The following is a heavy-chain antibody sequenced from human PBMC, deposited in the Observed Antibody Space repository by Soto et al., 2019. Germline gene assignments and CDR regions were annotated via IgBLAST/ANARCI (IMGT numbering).Heavy chain of an antibody. CDR2: ISATDGGT. J-gene: IGHJ4*02. V-gene: IGHV3-23*01. CDR3: ARDLGITMIVPFDY. Sequence: RRLSCAASGFIFNTNVMTWVRQAPGKGLEWVSTISATDGGTLYADSVRGRFTISRDDSKNTLYLQMNSLRAEDTAVYYCARDLGITMIVPFDYWGQGTLVTVSS. D-gene: IGHD3-22*01. CDR1: GFIFNTNV.